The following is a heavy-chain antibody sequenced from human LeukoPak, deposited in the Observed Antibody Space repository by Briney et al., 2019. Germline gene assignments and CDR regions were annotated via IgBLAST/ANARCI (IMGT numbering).Heavy chain of an antibody. Sequence: GGSLRLSCAASGFRFSDYWMAWVHQAPGKGLEWVANINQDESEKYYVDSVKGRFTISRDNAKKSLYLQMNSLRAEDSAVYYCARDDWGSADYWGQGTLVTVSS. D-gene: IGHD7-27*01. CDR1: GFRFSDYW. V-gene: IGHV3-7*01. CDR2: INQDESEK. J-gene: IGHJ4*02. CDR3: ARDDWGSADY.